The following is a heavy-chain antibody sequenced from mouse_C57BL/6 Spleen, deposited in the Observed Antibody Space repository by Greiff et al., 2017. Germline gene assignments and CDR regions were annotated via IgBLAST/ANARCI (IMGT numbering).Heavy chain of an antibody. D-gene: IGHD2-1*01. J-gene: IGHJ4*01. CDR3: ARYGLWYPYAMDY. CDR1: GFTFTDYY. V-gene: IGHV7-3*01. CDR2: IRNKANGYTT. Sequence: EVKLMESGGGLVQPGGSLSLSCAASGFTFTDYYMSWVRQPPGKALEWLGFIRNKANGYTTEYSASVKGRFTISRDNSQSILYLQRKALRAEDSATDYCARYGLWYPYAMDYWGQGTSGTVSS.